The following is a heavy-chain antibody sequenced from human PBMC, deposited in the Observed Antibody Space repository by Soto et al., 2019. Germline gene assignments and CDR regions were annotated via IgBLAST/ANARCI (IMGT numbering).Heavy chain of an antibody. V-gene: IGHV1-69*02. Sequence: SVKVSCKASGGTFSSYTISWVRQAPGQGLEWMGRIIPILGIANYAQKFQGRVTITADKSTSTAYMELSSLGSEDTAVYYCARISGLNWFDPWGQGTLVTVSS. J-gene: IGHJ5*02. CDR2: IIPILGIA. CDR1: GGTFSSYT. CDR3: ARISGLNWFDP.